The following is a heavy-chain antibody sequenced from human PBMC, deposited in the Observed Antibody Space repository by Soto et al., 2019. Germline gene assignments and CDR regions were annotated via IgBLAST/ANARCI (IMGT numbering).Heavy chain of an antibody. CDR1: GYTFTSYG. V-gene: IGHV1-18*01. CDR3: GRDPVVRGNYYDY. CDR2: ISAYNGNT. Sequence: QVQLVQSGAEVKKPGASVKVSCKTSGYTFTSYGISWVRQAPGQGLEWMGWISAYNGNTNYAQKLQGRVTMTTDTSTSTAYRERRGLRSDDTAVNYLGRDPVVRGNYYDYWAREPWSPSPQ. J-gene: IGHJ4*02. D-gene: IGHD1-26*01.